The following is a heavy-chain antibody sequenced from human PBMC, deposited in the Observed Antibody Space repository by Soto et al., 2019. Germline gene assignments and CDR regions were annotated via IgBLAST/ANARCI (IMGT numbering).Heavy chain of an antibody. Sequence: GGSLRLSCAASGFTFTTAWINWVRQAPGKGLEWVGRIKSKTDGGTPGFAAPVRGRFAISRDDSKSMVYLKMNSLKTEDTAVYYCTTGGLVYARFDYWGQGTLVIVSS. CDR2: IKSKTDGGTP. CDR1: GFTFTTAW. CDR3: TTGGLVYARFDY. V-gene: IGHV3-15*07. J-gene: IGHJ4*02. D-gene: IGHD2-8*01.